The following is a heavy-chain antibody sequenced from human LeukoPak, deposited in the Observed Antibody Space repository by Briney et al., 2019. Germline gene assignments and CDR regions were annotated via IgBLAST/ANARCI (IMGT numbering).Heavy chain of an antibody. CDR2: ISSSSSST. J-gene: IGHJ1*01. V-gene: IGHV3-23*01. Sequence: LPGGSLRLSCAASGFTFSSYAMSWVRQAPEKGLEWVSGISSSSSSTYYADSVKGRFTISRDNSKNTLYLQMNSLRAEDTAVYYCAKVGTYSSSPRYFQHWGQGTLVTVSS. CDR1: GFTFSSYA. D-gene: IGHD6-6*01. CDR3: AKVGTYSSSPRYFQH.